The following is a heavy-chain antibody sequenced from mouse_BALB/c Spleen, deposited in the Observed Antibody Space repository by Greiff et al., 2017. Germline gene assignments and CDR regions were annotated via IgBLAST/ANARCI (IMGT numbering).Heavy chain of an antibody. D-gene: IGHD2-4*01. CDR1: GFSLTGYG. J-gene: IGHJ4*01. CDR3: ARDMITTIYYAMDC. CDR2: IWGDGST. V-gene: IGHV2-6-7*01. Sequence: VQLVESGPGLVAPSQSLSITCTVSGFSLTGYGVNWVRQPPGTGLEWLGMIWGDGSTDYNSALKSRLSISKDNSKSQVFLKMNSLQTDDTARYYCARDMITTIYYAMDCWGQGGAVTVAS.